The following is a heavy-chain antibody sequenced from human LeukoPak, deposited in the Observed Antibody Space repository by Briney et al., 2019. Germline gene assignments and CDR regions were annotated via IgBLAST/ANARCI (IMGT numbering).Heavy chain of an antibody. CDR3: ARGRSYNYYMDV. CDR2: INQSGST. V-gene: IGHV4-34*01. CDR1: GGSFSGYY. Sequence: SETLSLTCAVYGGSFSGYYWSWIRQPPGKGLEWIGEINQSGSTNYNPSLKSRVTISVDTSKNQFSLKLSSVTAADTAVYYCARGRSYNYYMDVWGKGTTVTVSS. J-gene: IGHJ6*03.